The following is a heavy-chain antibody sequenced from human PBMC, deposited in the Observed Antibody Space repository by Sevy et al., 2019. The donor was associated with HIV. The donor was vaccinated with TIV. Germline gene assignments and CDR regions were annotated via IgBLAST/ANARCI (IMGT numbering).Heavy chain of an antibody. D-gene: IGHD6-13*01. V-gene: IGHV3-74*01. CDR3: ARVGIAAPGDYYYYMDV. J-gene: IGHJ6*03. CDR2: INSDGSST. Sequence: GGSLRLSCAASGFTFSSYWMHWVRQAPGKGLVWVSRINSDGSSTSYADSVKGRFTISRDNAKNTLYLQMNSLRAEDTALYYCARVGIAAPGDYYYYMDVWGKGTTVTVSS. CDR1: GFTFSSYW.